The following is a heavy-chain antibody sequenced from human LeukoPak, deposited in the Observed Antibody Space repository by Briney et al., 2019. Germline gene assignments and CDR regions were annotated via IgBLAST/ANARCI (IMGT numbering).Heavy chain of an antibody. D-gene: IGHD5-12*01. J-gene: IGHJ5*02. CDR3: AKASGYDYYNWFDP. CDR1: GFTFSSYA. V-gene: IGHV3-23*01. Sequence: GGSLRLSCAASGFTFSSYAMSWVRQAPGKGLEWVSAISGSGGSTYYADSVKGRFAISRDNSKNTLYLQMNSLRAEDTAVYYCAKASGYDYYNWFDPWGQGTLVTVSS. CDR2: ISGSGGST.